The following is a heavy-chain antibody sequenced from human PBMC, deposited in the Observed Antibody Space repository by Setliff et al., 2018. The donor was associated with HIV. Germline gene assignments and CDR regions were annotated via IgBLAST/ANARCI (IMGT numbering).Heavy chain of an antibody. Sequence: KTSETLSLTCAVYGESFSGYYWSWIRQPPGKGLEWLGHIYSNGSTNYNPSLKSRVTISGDTSKNQFSLKLSSVTAADTAVYYCARDRYGDYAYFDYWGQGTLVTVSS. CDR1: GESFSGYY. CDR2: IYSNGST. J-gene: IGHJ4*02. V-gene: IGHV4-34*11. D-gene: IGHD4-17*01. CDR3: ARDRYGDYAYFDY.